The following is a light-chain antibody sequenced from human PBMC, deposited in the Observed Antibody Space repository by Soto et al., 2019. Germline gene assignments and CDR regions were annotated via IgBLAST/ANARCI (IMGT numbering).Light chain of an antibody. Sequence: EIVLTQSPGTLSLSPGERATLFCRASQSVSSSYLAWYQQQPGQTPRLLIHGASSRATGIPDRFSGSGSGTDFTLMISRLEPEDFAVYYCQQYGSSPATFGQGTKVEIK. CDR3: QQYGSSPAT. V-gene: IGKV3-20*01. J-gene: IGKJ1*01. CDR1: QSVSSSY. CDR2: GAS.